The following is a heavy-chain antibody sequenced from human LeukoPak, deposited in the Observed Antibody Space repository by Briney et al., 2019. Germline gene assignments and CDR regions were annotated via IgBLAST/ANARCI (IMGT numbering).Heavy chain of an antibody. CDR2: INPNSGGT. D-gene: IGHD1-26*01. CDR3: ARDHYIVGATTLYYYGMDV. V-gene: IGHV1-2*04. Sequence: GASVKVSCNASGYTFTGYYMHWVRQAPGQGLEWMGWINPNSGGTNYAQKFQGWVTMTRDTSISTAYMELSRLRSDDTAVYYCARDHYIVGATTLYYYGMDVWGQGTTVTVSS. CDR1: GYTFTGYY. J-gene: IGHJ6*02.